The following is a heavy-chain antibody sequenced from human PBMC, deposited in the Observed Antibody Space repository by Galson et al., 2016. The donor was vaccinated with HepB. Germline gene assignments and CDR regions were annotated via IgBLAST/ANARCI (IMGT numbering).Heavy chain of an antibody. Sequence: LRLSCAASGFTFGSYWMSWVRQAPGKGLEWIGEINHSGSADYTQSLMSRATISVDTSKNQFSLKLTSVTAADTAVYYCASTRIQIWLRPFDLWGQGTMVTVSS. CDR2: INHSGSA. CDR1: GFTFGSYW. J-gene: IGHJ3*01. CDR3: ASTRIQIWLRPFDL. D-gene: IGHD5-18*01. V-gene: IGHV4-34*01.